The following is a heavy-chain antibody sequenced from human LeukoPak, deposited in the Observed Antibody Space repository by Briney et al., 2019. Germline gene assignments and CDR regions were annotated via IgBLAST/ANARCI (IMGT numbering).Heavy chain of an antibody. CDR2: ISGSGGST. CDR1: GFTFSSYA. Sequence: QPGGSLRLSCAASGFTFSSYAMSWVRQAPGKGLEWVSAISGSGGSTYYANSVKGRFTISRDNSKNTLYLQMNSLRAEDTAVYYCAKGPASSSWTGDWFDPWGQGTLVTVSS. CDR3: AKGPASSSWTGDWFDP. D-gene: IGHD6-13*01. J-gene: IGHJ5*02. V-gene: IGHV3-23*01.